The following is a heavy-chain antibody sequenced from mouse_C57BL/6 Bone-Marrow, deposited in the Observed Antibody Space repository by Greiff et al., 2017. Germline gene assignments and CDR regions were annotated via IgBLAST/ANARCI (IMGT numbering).Heavy chain of an antibody. CDR3: VRRGKELGFAY. V-gene: IGHV10-1*01. CDR2: IRSKSNNYAT. J-gene: IGHJ3*01. CDR1: GFCFNTYA. Sequence: GGGLVQPKGSLKLSCAASGFCFNTYAMNWVRQAPGKGLEWVARIRSKSNNYATYYDDSVKDRFTISRDDSESMLYLQMNNLKTEDTAMYYCVRRGKELGFAYWGQGTLVTVSA. D-gene: IGHD1-3*01.